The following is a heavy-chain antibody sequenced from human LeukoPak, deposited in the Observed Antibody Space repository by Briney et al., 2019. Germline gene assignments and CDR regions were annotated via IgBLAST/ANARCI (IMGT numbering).Heavy chain of an antibody. CDR3: ARSDYGDYEGQYYFDY. D-gene: IGHD4-17*01. CDR1: GGSFSDYY. Sequence: SETLSLNCAVYGGSFSDYYWTWIRQPPGKGREWIGEINHSGSTNCNPSLNSRVTISVDTSKNQFSLKLSSVTAADTAVYYCARSDYGDYEGQYYFDYWGQGTLVTVSS. CDR2: INHSGST. V-gene: IGHV4-34*01. J-gene: IGHJ4*02.